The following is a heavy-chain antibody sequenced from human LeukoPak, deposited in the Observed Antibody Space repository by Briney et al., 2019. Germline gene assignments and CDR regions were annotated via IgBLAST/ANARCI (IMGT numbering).Heavy chain of an antibody. CDR2: IFRSGGSP. D-gene: IGHD6-19*01. CDR1: GFTFSTHA. CDR3: GTRTVVYGSGQKPAWPVEY. V-gene: IGHV3-23*01. Sequence: GGSLRLSCEASGFTFSTHAMYWVRQAPGKGLEWVAGIFRSGGSPHYADPVKGRFTISRDNSQNTLYLQINSLRAEDTAVYYRGTRTVVYGSGQKPAWPVEYWGEGALVSVSS. J-gene: IGHJ4*02.